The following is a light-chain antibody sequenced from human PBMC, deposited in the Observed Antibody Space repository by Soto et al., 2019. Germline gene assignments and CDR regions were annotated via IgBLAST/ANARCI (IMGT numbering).Light chain of an antibody. J-gene: IGLJ1*01. CDR1: SSDVGGYNY. CDR2: DVS. Sequence: QSVLTQPRSVSGSPGQSFTISFTGTSSDVGGYNYVSWYLQHPGKAPKVMIYDVSKRPSGVPDRFSGSKSGNTASLTISGLQSEDEADYYCCSFAGNYIYVFGTGTKVTVL. CDR3: CSFAGNYIYV. V-gene: IGLV2-11*01.